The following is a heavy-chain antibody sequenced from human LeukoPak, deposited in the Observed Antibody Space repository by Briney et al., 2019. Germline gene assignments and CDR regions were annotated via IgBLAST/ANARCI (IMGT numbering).Heavy chain of an antibody. CDR3: ARGIVVVVAATQHDAFDI. CDR1: GGSFSGYY. V-gene: IGHV4-34*01. CDR2: INHSGST. D-gene: IGHD2-15*01. J-gene: IGHJ3*02. Sequence: SETLSLTCAVYGGSFSGYYWSWIRQPPGKGLEWIGEINHSGSTNYNPSLKSRVTISVDTSKNQFSLKLSSVTAADTAVYYCARGIVVVVAATQHDAFDIWGQGTMVTVSS.